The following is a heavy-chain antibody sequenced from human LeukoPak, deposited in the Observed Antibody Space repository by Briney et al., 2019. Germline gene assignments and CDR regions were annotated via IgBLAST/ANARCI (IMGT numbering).Heavy chain of an antibody. Sequence: SETLSLTCAVYGGSFSGYYWSWIRQPPGKGLEWIGSIYYSGSTYYNPSLKSRVTISVDTSKNQFSLKLSSVTAADTAVYYCVRERREQLLPPYTRLVTYFDYWGQGTLVTVSS. CDR3: VRERREQLLPPYTRLVTYFDY. J-gene: IGHJ4*02. D-gene: IGHD1-26*01. CDR2: IYYSGST. V-gene: IGHV4-34*01. CDR1: GGSFSGYY.